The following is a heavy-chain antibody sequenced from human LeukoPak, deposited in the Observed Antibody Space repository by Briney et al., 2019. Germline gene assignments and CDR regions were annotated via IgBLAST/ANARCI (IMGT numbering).Heavy chain of an antibody. V-gene: IGHV3-15*01. CDR2: IKSKTDGGTT. D-gene: IGHD5-18*01. CDR1: GFTFSNAW. CDR3: TSGYSFPAPLDY. Sequence: GGSLRLSCAASGFTFSNAWMSWVRQAPGKGLEWVGRIKSKTDGGTTDYAAPVKGRFTISRDDSKNTLYLLMNSLKTEDTAVYYCTSGYSFPAPLDYWGQGTLVTVSS. J-gene: IGHJ4*02.